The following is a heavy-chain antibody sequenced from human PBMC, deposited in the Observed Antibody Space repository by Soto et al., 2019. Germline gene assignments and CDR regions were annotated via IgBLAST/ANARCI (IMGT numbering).Heavy chain of an antibody. Sequence: ASVKVSCKVSGYTLTELSMHWVRQAPGKGLEWTGGFDPEDGETIYAQKFQGRVTMTEDTSTDTAYMELSSLRSEDTAVYYCATAEQLARHNWFDPWGQGTLVTVSS. V-gene: IGHV1-24*01. D-gene: IGHD6-6*01. CDR1: GYTLTELS. CDR3: ATAEQLARHNWFDP. J-gene: IGHJ5*02. CDR2: FDPEDGET.